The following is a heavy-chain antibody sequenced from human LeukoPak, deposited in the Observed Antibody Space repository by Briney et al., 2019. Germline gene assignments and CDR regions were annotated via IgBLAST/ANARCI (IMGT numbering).Heavy chain of an antibody. Sequence: LGESLKISCKGSGYSFTNYWIGWVRQMPGKGLEWMGIIYPDDSDTRYSPSFQGQVTISADKSITTAYLQWSSLKASDTAMYYCARLGYNYGYEVGYWGQGTLVTVSS. D-gene: IGHD5-18*01. J-gene: IGHJ4*02. CDR1: GYSFTNYW. CDR2: IYPDDSDT. V-gene: IGHV5-51*01. CDR3: ARLGYNYGYEVGY.